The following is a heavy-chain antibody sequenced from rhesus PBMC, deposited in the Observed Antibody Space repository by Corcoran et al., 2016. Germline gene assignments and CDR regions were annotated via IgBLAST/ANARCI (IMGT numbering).Heavy chain of an antibody. J-gene: IGHJ4*01. Sequence: QVQLQESGPGLVKPSETLSLTCAVSGGSISDDYYWSWIRQPPGKGLGWIGYIYGSGGGTNYNPSLKNRVTISIDTSKNQCSLKLSSVTAADTAVYYCAREVIAAAGMDYWGQGVLVTVSS. CDR3: AREVIAAAGMDY. CDR1: GGSISDDYY. CDR2: IYGSGGGT. D-gene: IGHD6-31*01. V-gene: IGHV4-106*01.